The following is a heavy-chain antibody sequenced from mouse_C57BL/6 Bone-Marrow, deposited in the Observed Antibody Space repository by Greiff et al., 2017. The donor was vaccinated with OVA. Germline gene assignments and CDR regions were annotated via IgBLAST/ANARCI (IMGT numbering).Heavy chain of an antibody. J-gene: IGHJ1*03. CDR3: ARRARYGSSHWDFDV. CDR2: IYPRSGNT. Sequence: VQGVESGAELARPGASVKLSCKASGYTFTSYGISWVKQRTGQGLEWIGEIYPRSGNTYYNEKFKGQATLTADKSSSTPYMELRSLTSEDSAVYFWARRARYGSSHWDFDVWGTGTTVTVSS. D-gene: IGHD1-1*01. V-gene: IGHV1-81*01. CDR1: GYTFTSYG.